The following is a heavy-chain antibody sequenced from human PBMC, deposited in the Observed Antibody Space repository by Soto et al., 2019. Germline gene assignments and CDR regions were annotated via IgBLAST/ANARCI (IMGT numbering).Heavy chain of an antibody. V-gene: IGHV1-46*04. CDR2: INPSGDGT. CDR1: GYTFSSYY. CDR3: ARVAVAGSLDY. Sequence: QVQLVQSGAEVKKPGASVKVSCKASGYTFSSYYMYWVRQAPGQGLEWMGLINPSGDGTSYAQKLQGRVTMTRDTATRTLYMELSSLRFEDTAVYYCARVAVAGSLDYWGQGTLVTVSS. J-gene: IGHJ4*02. D-gene: IGHD6-19*01.